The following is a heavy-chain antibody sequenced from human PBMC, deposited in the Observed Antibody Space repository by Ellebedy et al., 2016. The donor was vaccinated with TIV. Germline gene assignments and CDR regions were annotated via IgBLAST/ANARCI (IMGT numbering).Heavy chain of an antibody. J-gene: IGHJ4*02. CDR1: GFTVSTYA. Sequence: GGSLRLXXAASGFTVSTYAMSWVRQAPGKGLEWVSAIRSTGDSTYYADSVKGRFTISRDNAKNSLYLQMNSLRAEDTAVYYCARENYNSSGYYGVSFDYWGQGTLVTVSS. CDR3: ARENYNSSGYYGVSFDY. V-gene: IGHV3-23*01. D-gene: IGHD3-22*01. CDR2: IRSTGDST.